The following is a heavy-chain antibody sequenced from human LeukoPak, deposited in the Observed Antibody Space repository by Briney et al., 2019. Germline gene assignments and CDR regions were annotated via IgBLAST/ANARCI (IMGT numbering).Heavy chain of an antibody. J-gene: IGHJ4*02. Sequence: GGSLRLSCAASGFPFSTYAMSWVRQAPEKGLEWVSGLTGSGDRTFYADSVEGRFTISRDNSKNTLYLQMNSLRAEDTAVYYCARENMITFGGVIATSGDYWGQGALVTVSS. CDR3: ARENMITFGGVIATSGDY. CDR1: GFPFSTYA. D-gene: IGHD3-16*02. V-gene: IGHV3-23*01. CDR2: LTGSGDRT.